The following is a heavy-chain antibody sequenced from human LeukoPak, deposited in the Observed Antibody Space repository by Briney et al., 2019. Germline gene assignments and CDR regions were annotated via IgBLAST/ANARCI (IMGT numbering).Heavy chain of an antibody. CDR1: GGSISSYY. Sequence: SETLSLTCTVSGGSISSYYWSWIRQPPGKGLEWIGYIHYSGFSNYNPSLKSRVTISVDTSKNHFSLKLNFVTAADTALYYCARDLHGGNSGLGYWGQGTLVTVSS. D-gene: IGHD4-23*01. V-gene: IGHV4-59*01. J-gene: IGHJ1*01. CDR3: ARDLHGGNSGLGY. CDR2: IHYSGFS.